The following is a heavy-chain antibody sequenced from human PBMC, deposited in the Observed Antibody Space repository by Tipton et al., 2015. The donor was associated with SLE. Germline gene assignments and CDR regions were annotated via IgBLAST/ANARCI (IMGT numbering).Heavy chain of an antibody. CDR3: GRQEWVTKPNGVDS. CDR1: GDSLSSAYF. CDR2: IFYSGST. J-gene: IGHJ5*01. V-gene: IGHV4-38-2*01. D-gene: IGHD2-8*01. Sequence: TLSLTCVVSGDSLSSAYFWGWIRQPPGKGLEWIGSIFYSGSTYYNPSLKSRVTISVDTSKNQFSLTLSSVTAADTAVYYCGRQEWVTKPNGVDSWGQGTLVTVSS.